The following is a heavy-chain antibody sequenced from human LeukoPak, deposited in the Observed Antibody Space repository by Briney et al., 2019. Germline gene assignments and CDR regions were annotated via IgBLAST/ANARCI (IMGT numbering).Heavy chain of an antibody. CDR1: GFSFDDHG. CDR3: VRVFPSGSSGYSDFDY. V-gene: IGHV3-20*04. D-gene: IGHD3-22*01. J-gene: IGHJ4*02. CDR2: INWNGGSR. Sequence: GGSLRLSCAASGFSFDDHGMSWVRQAPGQGLQWVSGINWNGGSRGYAASVKGRFTISRDNAKNSLYLQMNSLRVEDTASYYCVRVFPSGSSGYSDFDYWGQGTLVTVSS.